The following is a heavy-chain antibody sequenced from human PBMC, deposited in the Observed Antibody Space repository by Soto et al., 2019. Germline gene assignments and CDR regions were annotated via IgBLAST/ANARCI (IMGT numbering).Heavy chain of an antibody. D-gene: IGHD3-16*01. V-gene: IGHV4-34*01. CDR2: INHSGST. CDR1: GGSFSGYY. Sequence: SETLSLPCAVYGGSFSGYYWSWIRQPPGKGLEWIGEINHSGSTNYNPSLKSRVTISVDTSKNQFSLKLSSVTAADTAVYYCAMGARRGRPYYFDYWVQGTLVAVSS. J-gene: IGHJ4*02. CDR3: AMGARRGRPYYFDY.